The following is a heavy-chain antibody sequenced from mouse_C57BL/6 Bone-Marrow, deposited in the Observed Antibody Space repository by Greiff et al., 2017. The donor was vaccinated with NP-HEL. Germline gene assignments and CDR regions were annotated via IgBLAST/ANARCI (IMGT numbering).Heavy chain of an antibody. CDR3: ARSHYYGSSLAWFAY. CDR2: ISYDGSN. V-gene: IGHV3-6*01. J-gene: IGHJ3*01. D-gene: IGHD1-1*01. Sequence: EVQLQESGPGLVKPSQSLSLTCSVTGYSITSGYYWNWIRQFPGNKLEWMGYISYDGSNNYNPSLKNRISITRDTSKNQFFLKLNSVTTEDTATYYCARSHYYGSSLAWFAYWGQGTLVTVSA. CDR1: GYSITSGYY.